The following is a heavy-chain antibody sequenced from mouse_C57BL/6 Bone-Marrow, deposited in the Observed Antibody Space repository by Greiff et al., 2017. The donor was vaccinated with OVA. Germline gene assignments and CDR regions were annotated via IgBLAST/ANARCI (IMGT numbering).Heavy chain of an antibody. D-gene: IGHD3-2*02. CDR2: INPSNGGT. Sequence: QVQLQQPGTELVKPGASVKPSCKASGYTFTSYWMHWVKQRPGQGLEWIGNINPSNGGTNYNEKFKSKATLTVDKSSSTAYMQLSSLTSEDSAVYYCARSDRGSQATFDYWGQGTTLTVSS. CDR3: ARSDRGSQATFDY. J-gene: IGHJ2*01. CDR1: GYTFTSYW. V-gene: IGHV1-53*01.